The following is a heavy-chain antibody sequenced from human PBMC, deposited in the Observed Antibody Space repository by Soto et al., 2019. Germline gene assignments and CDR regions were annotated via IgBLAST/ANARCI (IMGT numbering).Heavy chain of an antibody. CDR1: GFTFSTYS. D-gene: IGHD1-26*01. CDR2: ISSSSDTI. Sequence: EVQLVESGGGLVQPGGSLRLSCAASGFTFSTYSMNWVRQAPGKGLEWVSYISSSSDTIYYADSVKGRFTISRDNAKNSLYLQMNSLRYEDTAVYFCARDLFNDYSDSPGYWGPVTLFTVSS. J-gene: IGHJ4*02. CDR3: ARDLFNDYSDSPGY. V-gene: IGHV3-48*02.